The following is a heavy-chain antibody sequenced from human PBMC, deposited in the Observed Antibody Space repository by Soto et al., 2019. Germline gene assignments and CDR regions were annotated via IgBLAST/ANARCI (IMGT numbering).Heavy chain of an antibody. J-gene: IGHJ3*02. D-gene: IGHD6-19*01. CDR3: ARVQWLASHI. CDR1: GFPFSSYS. CDR2: ITTSSTSI. Sequence: EVQLVESGGGLVKPGGSLRLSCAASGFPFSSYSMNWVRQAPGKGLEWVSTITTSSTSIYYADSVKGRFTISRDNAKNSLYLRMDRLRVEYTAVYYCARVQWLASHIWGQGTMVTVSS. V-gene: IGHV3-21*01.